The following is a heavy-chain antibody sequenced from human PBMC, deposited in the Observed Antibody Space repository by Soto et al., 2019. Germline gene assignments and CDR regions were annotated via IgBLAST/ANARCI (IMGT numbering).Heavy chain of an antibody. CDR2: ISYDGSNK. D-gene: IGHD4-17*01. V-gene: IGHV3-30*18. Sequence: QVQLVESGGGVVQPGRSLRLSCAASGFTFSSYGMHWVRQAPGKGLEWVAVISYDGSNKYYADSVKGRFTISRDNSKNTLYLQMNSLGAEDTAVYYCAKGDCGDYDDDYWGQGTLVTVSS. CDR1: GFTFSSYG. J-gene: IGHJ4*02. CDR3: AKGDCGDYDDDY.